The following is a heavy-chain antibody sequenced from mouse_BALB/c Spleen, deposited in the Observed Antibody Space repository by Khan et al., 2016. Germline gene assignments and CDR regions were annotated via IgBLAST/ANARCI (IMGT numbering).Heavy chain of an antibody. CDR1: GYTFTNYG. D-gene: IGHD3-2*01. V-gene: IGHV9-1*02. Sequence: QIQLVQSGPELKKPGETVKISCKASGYTFTNYGMNWVKQAPGKGLKWMGWINTYTGEPTYADDFKGRFAFSLETSASTAYLQINTLKNEDRATYFCARSQTARATGFAYWGQGTLVTVSA. CDR2: INTYTGEP. CDR3: ARSQTARATGFAY. J-gene: IGHJ3*01.